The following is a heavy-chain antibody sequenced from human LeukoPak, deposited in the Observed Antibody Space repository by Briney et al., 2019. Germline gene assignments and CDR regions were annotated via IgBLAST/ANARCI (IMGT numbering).Heavy chain of an antibody. CDR2: IIPIFGTA. CDR3: ATSPYITMIVVGPFDY. CDR1: GGTFSSYA. Sequence: SVKVSCKASGGTFSSYAISWVRQAPGQGLEWMGGIIPIFGTANYAQKFQGRVTITTDESTSTAYMELSSLRSEDTAVYYCATSPYITMIVVGPFDYWGQGTLVTVSS. D-gene: IGHD3-22*01. V-gene: IGHV1-69*05. J-gene: IGHJ4*02.